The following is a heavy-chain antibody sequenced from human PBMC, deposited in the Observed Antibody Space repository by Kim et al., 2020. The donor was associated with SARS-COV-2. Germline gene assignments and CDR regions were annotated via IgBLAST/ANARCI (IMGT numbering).Heavy chain of an antibody. CDR1: GGSISSYY. V-gene: IGHV4-59*08. D-gene: IGHD4-17*01. CDR3: ARRVTGNRNYGDYVGPGNYYYYYYMDV. CDR2: IYYSGST. J-gene: IGHJ6*03. Sequence: SETLSLTCTVSGGSISSYYWSWIRQPPGKGLEWIGYIYYSGSTNYNPSLKSLVTISVDTSKNQFSLKLSSVTAADTAVYYCARRVTGNRNYGDYVGPGNYYYYYYMDVWGKGTTVTVSS.